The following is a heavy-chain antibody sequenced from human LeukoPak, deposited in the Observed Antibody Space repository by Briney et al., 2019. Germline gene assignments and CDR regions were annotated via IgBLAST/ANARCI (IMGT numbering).Heavy chain of an antibody. J-gene: IGHJ4*02. CDR3: ARRLTGVDY. D-gene: IGHD7-27*01. CDR2: INPNSGGT. V-gene: IGHV1-2*02. Sequence: GASVKVSCKASGYTFTAYYMNWVRQAPGQGLEWMGWINPNSGGTNYAQNFQGRVTMTRDTSISTVYMELNSLRSDDTAVYYCARRLTGVDYWGQGTQVTVS. CDR1: GYTFTAYY.